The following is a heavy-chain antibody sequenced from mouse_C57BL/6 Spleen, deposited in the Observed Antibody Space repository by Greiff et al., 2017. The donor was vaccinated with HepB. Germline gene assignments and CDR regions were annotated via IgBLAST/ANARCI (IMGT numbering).Heavy chain of an antibody. Sequence: VQLQESGPGLVQPSQSLSITCTVSGFSLTSYGVHWIRQSPGKGLEWLGVIWRGGSTDYNAAFMSRLSITKDNSKSQVFFKMNSLQADDTAIYYCAKKDYDYDGFAYWGQGTLVTVSA. CDR3: AKKDYDYDGFAY. J-gene: IGHJ3*01. CDR1: GFSLTSYG. D-gene: IGHD2-4*01. V-gene: IGHV2-5*01. CDR2: IWRGGST.